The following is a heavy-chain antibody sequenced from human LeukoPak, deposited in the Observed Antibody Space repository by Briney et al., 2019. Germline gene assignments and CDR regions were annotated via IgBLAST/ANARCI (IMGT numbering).Heavy chain of an antibody. CDR1: GDSVSSNSAA. CDR2: TYYRSKWYN. Sequence: SQTLSLTCAISGDSVSSNSAAWNWIRQSPSRGLEWLGRTYYRSKWYNDYAVSVKSRITINPDTSKNQFSLQLNSVTPEDTAVYYCARDTYYDILTGGDYGMDVWGQGTTVTVSS. J-gene: IGHJ6*02. D-gene: IGHD3-9*01. CDR3: ARDTYYDILTGGDYGMDV. V-gene: IGHV6-1*01.